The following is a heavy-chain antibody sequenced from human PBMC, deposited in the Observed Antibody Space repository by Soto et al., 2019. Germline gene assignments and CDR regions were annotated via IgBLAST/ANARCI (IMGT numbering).Heavy chain of an antibody. CDR2: INHSGST. J-gene: IGHJ3*02. CDR3: ASRGGATTAFDI. D-gene: IGHD1-26*01. V-gene: IGHV4-34*01. Sequence: SETLSLTCAVYGGSFSGYYWSWIRQPPGKGLEWIGEINHSGSTNYNPSLKSRVTISVDTSKNQFSLKLSSVTAADTAVYYCASRGGATTAFDIWGQGTMVTVSS. CDR1: GGSFSGYY.